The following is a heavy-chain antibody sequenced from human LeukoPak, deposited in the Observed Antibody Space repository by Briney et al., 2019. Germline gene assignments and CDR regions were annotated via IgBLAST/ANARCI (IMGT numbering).Heavy chain of an antibody. CDR2: ISYDGRDT. CDR1: GFTFGSYY. Sequence: GRSLRLSCAASGFTFGSYYMHWVRQAPGKGLECVAGISYDGRDTYYADSVKGQFTMSRDNSKKTLYLQRNSLRGDDTAVYYCAGGTASQWLVPRAGLFYWGQGTLVSVSS. J-gene: IGHJ4*02. V-gene: IGHV3-30*03. D-gene: IGHD6-19*01. CDR3: AGGTASQWLVPRAGLFY.